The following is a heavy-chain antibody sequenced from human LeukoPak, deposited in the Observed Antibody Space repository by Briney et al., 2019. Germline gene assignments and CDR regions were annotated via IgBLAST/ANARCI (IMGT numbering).Heavy chain of an antibody. CDR2: IYYNGGT. CDR1: GDSISGSNYY. V-gene: IGHV4-39*07. Sequence: SETLSLTCTVSGDSISGSNYYWGWIRQSPGRGLEWIGGIYYNGGTYFNPSLKSRVTISLDMSKNQFSLQLRSVTAADTAVYYCSRESAGTTIHYWGQGTLVTVSS. D-gene: IGHD1-1*01. CDR3: SRESAGTTIHY. J-gene: IGHJ4*02.